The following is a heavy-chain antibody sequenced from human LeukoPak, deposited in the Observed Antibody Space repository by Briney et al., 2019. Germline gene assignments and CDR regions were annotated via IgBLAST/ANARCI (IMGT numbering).Heavy chain of an antibody. D-gene: IGHD6-13*01. Sequence: GGSLRLSCAASGFTFSTYWMHWVRQAPGKGLGWVSGIKSDGSSTNYADSVKGRFTISRDNAKNTLYLQMNSLRAEDTAVYYCVRVGILRYFDYWGQGTLVTVSS. V-gene: IGHV3-74*01. CDR3: VRVGILRYFDY. CDR2: IKSDGSST. CDR1: GFTFSTYW. J-gene: IGHJ4*02.